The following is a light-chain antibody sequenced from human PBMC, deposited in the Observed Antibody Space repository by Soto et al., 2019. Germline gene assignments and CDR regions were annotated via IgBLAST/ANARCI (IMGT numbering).Light chain of an antibody. CDR3: QQYNNWPSYT. CDR2: GAS. J-gene: IGKJ2*01. V-gene: IGKV3-15*01. CDR1: QSVYSN. Sequence: EIVMTQSPATLSVSPGERATLSCRASQSVYSNLAWYQQKPGHAPRLLISGASTRATGIPARFSCSGSGTEFTLTISSLKSEDLAVYYCQQYNNWPSYTFGQGTKLQIK.